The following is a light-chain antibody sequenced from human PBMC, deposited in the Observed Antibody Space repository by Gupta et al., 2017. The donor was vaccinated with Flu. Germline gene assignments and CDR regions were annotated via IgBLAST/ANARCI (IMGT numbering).Light chain of an antibody. CDR3: SSYTTSNTVV. V-gene: IGLV2-14*01. CDR1: SSEIGGYNY. J-gene: IGLJ2*01. Sequence: SITISCTGTSSEIGGYNYVSWYHQHPGKALKLMFYEVSKRSAGVANRFSGSKSDNTASLTISGLQAEDEADYYCSSYTTSNTVVFGGGTKLTVL. CDR2: EVS.